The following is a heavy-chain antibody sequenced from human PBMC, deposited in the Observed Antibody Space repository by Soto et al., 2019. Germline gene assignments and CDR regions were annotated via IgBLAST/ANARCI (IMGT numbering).Heavy chain of an antibody. CDR2: ISYDGSNQ. CDR1: GFTFNIYG. CDR3: AKDQASGQGPFDS. V-gene: IGHV3-30*18. Sequence: GGSLRLSCAASGFTFNIYGMHWVRQAPDKGLEWVALISYDGSNQYYADSVKGRFTISRDNSKNTLFLQMNSLRADDTAVYYCAKDQASGQGPFDSWGPGTLVTVSS. J-gene: IGHJ4*02.